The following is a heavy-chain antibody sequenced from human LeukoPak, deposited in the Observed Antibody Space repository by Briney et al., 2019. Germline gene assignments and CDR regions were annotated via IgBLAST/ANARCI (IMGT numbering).Heavy chain of an antibody. D-gene: IGHD2-2*01. V-gene: IGHV3-9*01. J-gene: IGHJ4*02. Sequence: GGSLRLSCAGSGFTFDEYAMHWVRQAPGKGLEWVSGINWKSDKIGYADSVKGRFTISRDNSKNSLYLQMNSLRAEDTALYYCAKDRYCSSSSCPIDYWGQGTMVTDSS. CDR2: INWKSDKI. CDR3: AKDRYCSSSSCPIDY. CDR1: GFTFDEYA.